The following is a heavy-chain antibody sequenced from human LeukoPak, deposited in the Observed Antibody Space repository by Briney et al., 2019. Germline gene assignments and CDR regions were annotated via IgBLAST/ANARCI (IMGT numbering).Heavy chain of an antibody. Sequence: PGRSLRLSCAASGFTFSSYAMHWVRQAPGKGLEWVAVISYDGSNKYYADSVKGRFTISRDNSKNTLYLQMNSLRAEDTAVYFCARYCGGDCEHPHDAFDIWGQGTMVTVSS. CDR2: ISYDGSNK. D-gene: IGHD2-21*02. J-gene: IGHJ3*02. CDR3: ARYCGGDCEHPHDAFDI. CDR1: GFTFSSYA. V-gene: IGHV3-30-3*01.